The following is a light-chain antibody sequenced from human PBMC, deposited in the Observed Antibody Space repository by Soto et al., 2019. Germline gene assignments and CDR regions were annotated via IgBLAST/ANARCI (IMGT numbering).Light chain of an antibody. CDR3: QHYNNWPPWT. CDR2: GAS. Sequence: EIVMTQSPATLSVSPGERATLSCRASQSVSTNLAWYQYKPGQAPRLLIYGASTRATGIPASFSGSGSGTEFTLTISSLQSEDFAVYYCQHYNNWPPWTFGQGTKVEIK. J-gene: IGKJ1*01. CDR1: QSVSTN. V-gene: IGKV3-15*01.